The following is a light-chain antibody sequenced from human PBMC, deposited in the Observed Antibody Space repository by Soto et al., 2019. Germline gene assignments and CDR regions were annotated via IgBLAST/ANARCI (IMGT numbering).Light chain of an antibody. CDR1: QNIVYY. CDR3: QQPYTSPWT. CDR2: DAS. Sequence: DIQLTQSPSSLAASVGDRVTITCRASQNIVYYLNWYLQKPGKAPSLLIHDASTLQSGVSSRFSGSGSGTHFALTISSLQPEDFATIYCQQPYTSPWTFGPGTRVEIK. J-gene: IGKJ1*01. V-gene: IGKV1-39*01.